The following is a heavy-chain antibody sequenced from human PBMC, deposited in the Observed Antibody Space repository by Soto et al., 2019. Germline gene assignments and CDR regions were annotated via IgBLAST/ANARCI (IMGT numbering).Heavy chain of an antibody. CDR2: ISYDGSNK. CDR1: GFTFSSYG. V-gene: IGHV3-30*18. CDR3: AKDMTVVPAAIFDY. Sequence: PGGSLRLSCAASGFTFSSYGMHGVRQAPGKGLEWVAVISYDGSNKYYADSVKGRFTISRDNSKNTLYLQMNSLRAEDTAVYYCAKDMTVVPAAIFDYWGQGTLVTVSS. D-gene: IGHD2-2*01. J-gene: IGHJ4*02.